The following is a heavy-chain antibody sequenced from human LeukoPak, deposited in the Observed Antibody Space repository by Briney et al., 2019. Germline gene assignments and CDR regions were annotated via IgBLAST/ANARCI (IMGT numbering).Heavy chain of an antibody. CDR3: AKESPYGRARYYYMDV. CDR2: ISGNGDTT. D-gene: IGHD4-17*01. V-gene: IGHV3-23*01. CDR1: GFTFKSYA. J-gene: IGHJ6*03. Sequence: PGGSLRLSCAASGFTFKSYAMSWVRQAPGKGLEWVSAISGNGDTTYYADSVEGRFTIARDNSKNTLYLQMNSLRAEDTAVYYCAKESPYGRARYYYMDVWGKGTTVAVSS.